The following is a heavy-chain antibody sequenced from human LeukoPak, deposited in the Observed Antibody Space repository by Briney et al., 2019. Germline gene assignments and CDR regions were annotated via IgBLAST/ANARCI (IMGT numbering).Heavy chain of an antibody. CDR1: GFTFSSYG. V-gene: IGHV3-33*01. CDR2: IWYDGSNK. D-gene: IGHD4-17*01. CDR3: AGGNDYGDYGIDY. J-gene: IGHJ4*02. Sequence: GRSLRLSCAASGFTFSSYGMHWVRQAPGKGLEWVAVIWYDGSNKYYADSVKGRFTISRDKSKNTLYLQMNSLRAEDTAVYYCAGGNDYGDYGIDYWGQGTLVTVSS.